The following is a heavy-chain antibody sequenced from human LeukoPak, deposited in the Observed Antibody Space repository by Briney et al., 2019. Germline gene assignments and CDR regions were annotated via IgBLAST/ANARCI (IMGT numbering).Heavy chain of an antibody. Sequence: GGSLRLSCAASGFTFSSYGMHWVRQAPGKGLEWVAVISYNGSNKYYADSVKGRFTISRENSKNTLYLQMNSMRAEDTAVYYCAKDLLSSSTSPDAFDIWGQGTMVTVSS. CDR1: GFTFSSYG. J-gene: IGHJ3*02. V-gene: IGHV3-30*18. CDR3: AKDLLSSSTSPDAFDI. D-gene: IGHD2-2*01. CDR2: ISYNGSNK.